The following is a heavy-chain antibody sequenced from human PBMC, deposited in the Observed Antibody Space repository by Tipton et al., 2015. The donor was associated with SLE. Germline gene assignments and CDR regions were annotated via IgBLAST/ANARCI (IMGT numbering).Heavy chain of an antibody. CDR1: GYTFTNYG. J-gene: IGHJ4*02. CDR2: ISGYNGNT. Sequence: QLVQSGAEVKKPGASVKVSCKASGYTFTNYGVSWVRQAPGQGLEWMGWISGYNGNTNYAQNFQGRVTMTTDTSTNTAYMELRSLGSDDTAVYYCAREYYGGKKIDYWGQGTLVTVSS. D-gene: IGHD4-23*01. CDR3: AREYYGGKKIDY. V-gene: IGHV1-18*01.